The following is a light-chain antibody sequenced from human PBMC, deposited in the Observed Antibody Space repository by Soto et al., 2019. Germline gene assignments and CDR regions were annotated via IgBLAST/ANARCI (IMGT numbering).Light chain of an antibody. V-gene: IGKV1-5*03. CDR2: KAS. CDR3: QQYSKYPVS. Sequence: PSTLSVSVGDRVTITCRASQTISSWLAWYQQKPGKVPKLLIYKASTLESGVPSRFSGSGSGTEFTLTISSLQPDDFATYFCQQYSKYPVSFGQGTRLEIK. CDR1: QTISSW. J-gene: IGKJ5*01.